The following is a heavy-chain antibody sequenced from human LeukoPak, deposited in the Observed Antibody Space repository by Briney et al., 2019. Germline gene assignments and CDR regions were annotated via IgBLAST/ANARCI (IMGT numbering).Heavy chain of an antibody. CDR2: ISSSSSYI. CDR3: ARAGDYGDYYFDY. D-gene: IGHD4-17*01. CDR1: GFTFSSYS. Sequence: GGSLRLSCAASGFTFSSYSMNWVRQAPGKGLEWVSSISSSSSYIYYADSVKGRLTISRDNAKNSLYLQMNSLRAEDTAVYYCARAGDYGDYYFDYWGQGTLVTVSS. J-gene: IGHJ4*02. V-gene: IGHV3-21*01.